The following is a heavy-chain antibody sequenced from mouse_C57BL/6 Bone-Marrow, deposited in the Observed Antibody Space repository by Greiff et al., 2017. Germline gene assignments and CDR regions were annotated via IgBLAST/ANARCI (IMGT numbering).Heavy chain of an antibody. CDR1: GYSFTGYY. CDR3: ARGNWDFDY. D-gene: IGHD4-1*01. Sequence: VQLQQSGPELVKPGASVKISCKASGYSFTGYYMNWVKQSPEKSLEWIGEINPSTGGTTYNQKFKAKATLTVDKSSSTAYMQLKSLTSEDSAVYYCARGNWDFDYWGQGTTLTVSS. CDR2: INPSTGGT. J-gene: IGHJ2*01. V-gene: IGHV1-42*01.